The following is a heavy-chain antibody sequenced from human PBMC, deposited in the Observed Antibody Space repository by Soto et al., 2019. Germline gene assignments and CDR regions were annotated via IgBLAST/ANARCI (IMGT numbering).Heavy chain of an antibody. CDR2: IWYDGSNK. Sequence: GGSLRLSCAASGFTFSSYGMHWVRQAPGKGLEWVAVIWYDGSNKYYADSVKGRFTISRDNSKNTLYLQMNSLRAEDTAVYYCARDPVAKAVVVPAAMKRGNWFDPWGQGTLVTVSS. J-gene: IGHJ5*02. CDR3: ARDPVAKAVVVPAAMKRGNWFDP. D-gene: IGHD2-2*01. V-gene: IGHV3-33*01. CDR1: GFTFSSYG.